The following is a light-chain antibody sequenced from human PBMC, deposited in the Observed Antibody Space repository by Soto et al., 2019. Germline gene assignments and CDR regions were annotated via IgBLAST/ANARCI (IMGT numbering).Light chain of an antibody. CDR1: QSISNL. CDR2: KAS. Sequence: DIQMTQSPSTLSASVGDRVTITCRASQSISNLLAWYQQKPGKAPKLLIYKASSLESGVPLRFSGSGSGTEFTLTISSLQPDDFATYYCQQYNSYWTFGQGTKVEIK. CDR3: QQYNSYWT. J-gene: IGKJ1*01. V-gene: IGKV1-5*03.